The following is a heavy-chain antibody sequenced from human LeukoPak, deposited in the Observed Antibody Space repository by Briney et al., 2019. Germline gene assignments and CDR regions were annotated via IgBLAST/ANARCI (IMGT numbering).Heavy chain of an antibody. CDR2: ISGNGGDT. D-gene: IGHD6-19*01. J-gene: IGHJ4*02. CDR1: GFTFSSFA. Sequence: GGSLRLSCAASGFTFSSFAISWVRQAPGKGLEWVSVISGNGGDTYHADSVKGRFTISRDNSKNTVYLQMNSLRVEDTAIYYCAEHRYNNGWDFFDSWGQGTLVTVSS. CDR3: AEHRYNNGWDFFDS. V-gene: IGHV3-23*01.